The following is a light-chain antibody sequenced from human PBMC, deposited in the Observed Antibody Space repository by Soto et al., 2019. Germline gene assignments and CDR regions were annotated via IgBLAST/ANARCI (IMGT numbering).Light chain of an antibody. CDR1: QSVSSW. J-gene: IGKJ4*01. CDR2: DAS. Sequence: GDRVTITCRASQSVSSWLAWYQQKPGKAPKFLIYDASTLERGVPSRFRGSGSGTDFTLTISSLQPEDFATYYCQQFKSYPLTFGGGTKVDIK. V-gene: IGKV1-5*01. CDR3: QQFKSYPLT.